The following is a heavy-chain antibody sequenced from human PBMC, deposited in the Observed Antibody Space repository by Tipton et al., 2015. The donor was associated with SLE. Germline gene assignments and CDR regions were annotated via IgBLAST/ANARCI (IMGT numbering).Heavy chain of an antibody. J-gene: IGHJ3*02. V-gene: IGHV3-48*01. CDR2: ISSSSSTI. Sequence: SLRLSCAASGFTFSTYTMNWVRQAPGKGLEWVSYISSSSSTIYYADSVKGRFTISRDNAKNSLYLQMNSLRAEDTAVYYCARKGRSGFDAFDIWGQGTMVTVSS. CDR3: ARKGRSGFDAFDI. D-gene: IGHD6-25*01. CDR1: GFTFSTYT.